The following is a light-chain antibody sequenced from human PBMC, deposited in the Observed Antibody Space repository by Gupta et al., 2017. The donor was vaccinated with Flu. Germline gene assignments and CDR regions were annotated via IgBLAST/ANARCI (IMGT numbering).Light chain of an antibody. CDR1: RSNIGING. V-gene: IGLV1-44*01. Sequence: VTISCCGSRSNIGINGISWDHHYQGRTPKLLNYNVNQRRSGAPGRLAGSKAGTSANLAIRGVQGEEEEDYYCAAWDDNVSGNWVFGGGTQLTVL. CDR2: NVN. J-gene: IGLJ3*02. CDR3: AAWDDNVSGNWV.